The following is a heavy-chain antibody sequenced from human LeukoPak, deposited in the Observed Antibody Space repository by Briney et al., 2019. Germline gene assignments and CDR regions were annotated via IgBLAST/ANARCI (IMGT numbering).Heavy chain of an antibody. J-gene: IGHJ4*02. CDR1: GFTVSSNY. Sequence: PGGSLRLSCAASGFTVSSNYMSWVRQAPGKGLEWVSVIYRGGSTYYADSVKGGFTISRDNSKNTLYLQMNSLRAEDTAVYYCARGGDGYNYFDYWGQGTLVTVSS. D-gene: IGHD5-24*01. V-gene: IGHV3-66*02. CDR3: ARGGDGYNYFDY. CDR2: IYRGGST.